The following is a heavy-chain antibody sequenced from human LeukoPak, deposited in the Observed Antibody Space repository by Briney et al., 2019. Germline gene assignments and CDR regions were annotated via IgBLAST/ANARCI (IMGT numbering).Heavy chain of an antibody. CDR3: ARGSGSSLVPIYDPFDY. Sequence: SETLSLTCTVSGCSISSYYWSWIRQPAGKGLEWVGRIYTSGSTNYNPSLKSRVTMSVDTSKNQFSLKLSSVTATDTAVYYCARGSGSSLVPIYDPFDYWGQGTLVTVSS. CDR2: IYTSGST. D-gene: IGHD5/OR15-5a*01. CDR1: GCSISSYY. J-gene: IGHJ4*02. V-gene: IGHV4-4*07.